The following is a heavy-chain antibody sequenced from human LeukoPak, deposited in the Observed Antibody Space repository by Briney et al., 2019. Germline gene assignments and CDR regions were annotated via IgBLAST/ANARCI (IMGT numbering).Heavy chain of an antibody. V-gene: IGHV3-23*01. CDR1: GVTFSNTW. D-gene: IGHD4-23*01. Sequence: PGGSLRLSCAVSGVTFSNTWMSWVRQAPGKGLEWVSAISGSGGSTYYADSVKGRFTISRDNSKNTLYLQMNSLRAEDTAVYYCAKITDYGGNGYFDYWGQGTLVTVSS. CDR3: AKITDYGGNGYFDY. J-gene: IGHJ4*02. CDR2: ISGSGGST.